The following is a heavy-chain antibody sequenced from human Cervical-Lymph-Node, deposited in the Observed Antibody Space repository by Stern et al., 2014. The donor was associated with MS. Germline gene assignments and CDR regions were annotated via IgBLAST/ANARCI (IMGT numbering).Heavy chain of an antibody. D-gene: IGHD3-10*01. CDR1: GFTFSSYA. CDR2: ISGSGGST. CDR3: GPWFGDSPLDY. V-gene: IGHV3-23*04. J-gene: IGHJ4*02. Sequence: DQLVQSGGGLVQPGGSLRLSCTASGFTFSSYAMNWVRQAPGKGLEWVSAISGSGGSTYYADSVKGRFTISRDNSKNTLYLQMNSLRAEDTAVYYCGPWFGDSPLDYWGQGTLVTVSS.